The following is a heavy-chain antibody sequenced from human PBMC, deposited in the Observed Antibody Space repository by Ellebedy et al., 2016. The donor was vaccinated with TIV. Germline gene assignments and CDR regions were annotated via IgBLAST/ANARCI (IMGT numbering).Heavy chain of an antibody. Sequence: PGGSLRLSCAASGFTFRWFPMHWVRHTPGRGLEWVAVMSSDGTNKHYADSVKGRISISRDNSKNTLFLQMDSLRPEDTGVYYCARDPGTPTPPLDHWGQGALVTVSS. CDR1: GFTFRWFP. J-gene: IGHJ4*02. CDR3: ARDPGTPTPPLDH. D-gene: IGHD1-1*01. V-gene: IGHV3-30*04. CDR2: MSSDGTNK.